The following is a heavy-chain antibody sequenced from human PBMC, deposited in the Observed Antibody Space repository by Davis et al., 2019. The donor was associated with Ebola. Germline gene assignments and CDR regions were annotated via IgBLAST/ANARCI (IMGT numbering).Heavy chain of an antibody. CDR3: ARSPLNYDFWSGFFDY. D-gene: IGHD3-3*01. V-gene: IGHV4-30-2*01. Sequence: SETLSLTCTVSGGSLTRGGYFWSWIRQPPGKGLEWIGYIYHSGSTYYNPSLKSRVTISVDRSKNQFSLKLSSVTAADTAVYYCARSPLNYDFWSGFFDYWGQGTLVTVSS. CDR2: IYHSGST. J-gene: IGHJ4*02. CDR1: GGSLTRGGYF.